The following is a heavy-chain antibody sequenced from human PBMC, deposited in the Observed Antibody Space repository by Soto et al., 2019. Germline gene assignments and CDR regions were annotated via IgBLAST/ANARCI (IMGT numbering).Heavy chain of an antibody. Sequence: GASVKVSCKASGYTFTSYAMHWVRQAPGQGLEWMGWISRYNGNTKYAEKFQGRVTMTTDTSTSTAHMELRSLRSDDTAVYYCAREGQAPYYYYGMDVWGQGTAVTVSS. J-gene: IGHJ6*02. CDR3: AREGQAPYYYYGMDV. CDR1: GYTFTSYA. V-gene: IGHV1-18*01. CDR2: ISRYNGNT.